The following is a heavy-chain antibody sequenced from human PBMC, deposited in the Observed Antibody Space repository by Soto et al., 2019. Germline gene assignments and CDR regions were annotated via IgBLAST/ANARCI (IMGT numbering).Heavy chain of an antibody. CDR1: GYIFNNYW. J-gene: IGHJ4*02. D-gene: IGHD1-26*01. V-gene: IGHV5-51*01. Sequence: GESLKVSCKGSGYIFNNYWIGWVRQMPGKGLEWVGIIYCGDSDTRYSPSFQGQVTISADKSINVAYLQWSSLKASDTAIYYCARGWAPATYFDYWGQGSPVTAPQ. CDR3: ARGWAPATYFDY. CDR2: IYCGDSDT.